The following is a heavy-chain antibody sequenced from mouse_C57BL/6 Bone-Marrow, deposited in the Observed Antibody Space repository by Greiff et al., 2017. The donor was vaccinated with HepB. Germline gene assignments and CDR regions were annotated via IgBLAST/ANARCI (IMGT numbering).Heavy chain of an antibody. CDR3: TTLFFSSPCYGDD. J-gene: IGHJ2*01. CDR2: IDPENGDT. Sequence: EVQLQQSGAELVRPGASVKLSCTASGFNIKDDYMHWVKQRPEQGLEWIGWIDPENGDTEYASKFQGKATITADTSSNTAYLQLSSLTSEDTAVDYCTTLFFSSPCYGDDWGQGTTLTVSS. D-gene: IGHD1-1*01. CDR1: GFNIKDDY. V-gene: IGHV14-4*01.